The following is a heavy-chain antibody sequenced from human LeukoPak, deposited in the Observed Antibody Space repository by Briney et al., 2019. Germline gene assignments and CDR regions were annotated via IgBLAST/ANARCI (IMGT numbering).Heavy chain of an antibody. CDR3: AKTRAIAVAGEFDY. D-gene: IGHD6-19*01. CDR1: GFTFSSYG. CDR2: IWYDGSNK. V-gene: IGHV3-30*02. Sequence: GGSLRLSCAASGFTFSSYGMHWVRQAPGKGLEWVAVIWYDGSNKYYADSVKGRFTISRDNSKNTLYLQMNSLRAEDTAVYYCAKTRAIAVAGEFDYWGQGTLVTVSS. J-gene: IGHJ4*02.